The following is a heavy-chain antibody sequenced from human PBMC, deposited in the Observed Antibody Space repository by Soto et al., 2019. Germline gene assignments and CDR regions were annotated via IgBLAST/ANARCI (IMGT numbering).Heavy chain of an antibody. J-gene: IGHJ6*02. CDR2: IYDTGISGYTPST. V-gene: IGHV4-59*01. CDR1: GGSITPSS. CDR3: ARGEDAFFYYGLDV. Sequence: SETLSLTCTVSGGSITPSSWSWIRRPPGKGLEWIAYIYDTGISGYTPSTSYNPSLKSRVTMSVDTSKSQFSLKLTSVTAADTAVYYCARGEDAFFYYGLDVWGQGITVTVSS.